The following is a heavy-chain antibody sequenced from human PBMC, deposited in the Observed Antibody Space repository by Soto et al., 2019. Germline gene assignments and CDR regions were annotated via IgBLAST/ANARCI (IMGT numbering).Heavy chain of an antibody. CDR1: GFTFSNHP. CDR3: ARGDESSGRAGTVHL. CDR2: LSHDGKNE. V-gene: IGHV3-30*04. Sequence: QVRLVESGGGVVQPGRSLRLSCAASGFTFSNHPMHWVRQTPGKRLEWVAALSHDGKNEHYPDSVKGRFTISRDNSKNTLDLHMNSPRAEDTAVYYCARGDESSGRAGTVHLWGQGTLVTVSS. J-gene: IGHJ1*01. D-gene: IGHD3-22*01.